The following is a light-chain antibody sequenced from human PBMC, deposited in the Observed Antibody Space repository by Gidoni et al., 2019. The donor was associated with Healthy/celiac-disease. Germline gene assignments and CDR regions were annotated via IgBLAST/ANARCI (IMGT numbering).Light chain of an antibody. CDR3: SSYTSSSTPHYV. CDR2: EVS. V-gene: IGLV2-14*01. J-gene: IGLJ1*01. Sequence: QSALTQPATVSGSPGQPNTISCTGTSSDVGGYNSVSWYQQHPGKAPKLMIYEVSNRPSGVSNRFSGSKSGNTASLTISGLQAEDEADYYCSSYTSSSTPHYVFGTGTKVTVL. CDR1: SSDVGGYNS.